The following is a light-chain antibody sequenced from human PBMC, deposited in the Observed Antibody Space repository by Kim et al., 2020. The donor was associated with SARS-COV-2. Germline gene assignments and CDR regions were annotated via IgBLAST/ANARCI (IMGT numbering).Light chain of an antibody. J-gene: IGKJ1*01. CDR2: GAS. Sequence: SPGERATLSCRASRSVNSKLAWYQQKPGQAPRLLIYGASTRATGIPARFSGSGSGTEFTLTISSLQSEDLAVYYCQQYDDWPPVTFGQGTKVDIK. V-gene: IGKV3-15*01. CDR3: QQYDDWPPVT. CDR1: RSVNSK.